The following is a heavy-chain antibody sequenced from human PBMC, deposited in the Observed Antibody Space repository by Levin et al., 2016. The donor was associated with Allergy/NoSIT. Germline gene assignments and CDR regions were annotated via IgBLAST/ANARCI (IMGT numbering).Heavy chain of an antibody. CDR2: ISYDGSNK. V-gene: IGHV3-30*18. CDR3: AKDLPSGHGATVTTNPFDY. D-gene: IGHD4-11*01. J-gene: IGHJ4*02. Sequence: WIRQPPGKGLEWVAVISYDGSNKYYADSVKGRFTISRDNSKNTLYLQMNSLRAEDTAVYYCAKDLPSGHGATVTTNPFDYWGQGTLVTVSS.